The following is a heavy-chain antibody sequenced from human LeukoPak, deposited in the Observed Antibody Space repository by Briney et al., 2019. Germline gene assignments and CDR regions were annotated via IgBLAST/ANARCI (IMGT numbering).Heavy chain of an antibody. CDR3: ARVKEENYDFWSGYSFGWFDP. Sequence: PGGSLRLSCAASGFTFSNYAMHWVRQAPGKGLEWVAVMSYDGSNKYYADSVKGRFTISRDNSKNTLYLQMNSLRTEDTAVYYCARVKEENYDFWSGYSFGWFDPWGQGTLVTVSS. J-gene: IGHJ5*02. CDR2: MSYDGSNK. D-gene: IGHD3-3*01. CDR1: GFTFSNYA. V-gene: IGHV3-30*04.